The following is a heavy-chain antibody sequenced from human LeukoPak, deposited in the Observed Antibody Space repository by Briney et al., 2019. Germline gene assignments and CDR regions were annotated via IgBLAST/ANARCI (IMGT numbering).Heavy chain of an antibody. V-gene: IGHV4/OR15-8*02. CDR1: GGSIGTNW. Sequence: SETLSLTCTVSGGSIGTNWWSWVRQPPGKGLEWIGETRPSGKSNYNPSLKSRVTMLIDKSNNHFSLKLSSVTAADTAVCYCARNAAFNLDYWGQGTPVTVSS. CDR3: ARNAAFNLDY. J-gene: IGHJ4*02. D-gene: IGHD1-14*01. CDR2: TRPSGKS.